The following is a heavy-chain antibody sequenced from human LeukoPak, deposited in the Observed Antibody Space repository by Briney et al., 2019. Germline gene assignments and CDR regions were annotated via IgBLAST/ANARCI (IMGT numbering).Heavy chain of an antibody. CDR2: INPNSGGT. D-gene: IGHD3-22*01. J-gene: IGHJ3*02. CDR3: ARAENYYDSSGLTPVEAFDI. CDR1: GYTFTGYY. V-gene: IGHV1-2*02. Sequence: ASVKVSCKASGYTFTGYYMHWVRQAPGQGLEWMGWINPNSGGTNYAQKFQGRVTMTRDTSISTAYMELSRLRSDDTAVYYCARAENYYDSSGLTPVEAFDIWGQGTMVTVSS.